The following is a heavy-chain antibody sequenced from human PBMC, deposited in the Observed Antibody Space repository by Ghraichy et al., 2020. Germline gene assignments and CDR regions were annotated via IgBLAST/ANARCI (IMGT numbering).Heavy chain of an antibody. V-gene: IGHV1-18*01. Sequence: VTVSCKASGYTFTTYGISWVRQAPGQGLEWVGWISAYNGDRKYAQQLQDRVIMTTDTSTSTVYMELRSLRSADTAVYYCARGYSATWYRSGDDAFDIWGQGTMVTVSS. CDR2: ISAYNGDR. CDR1: GYTFTTYG. J-gene: IGHJ3*02. D-gene: IGHD3-10*01. CDR3: ARGYSATWYRSGDDAFDI.